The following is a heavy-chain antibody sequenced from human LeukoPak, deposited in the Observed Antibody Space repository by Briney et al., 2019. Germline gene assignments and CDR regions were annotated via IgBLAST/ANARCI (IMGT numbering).Heavy chain of an antibody. CDR2: IYYSGSP. D-gene: IGHD6-6*01. V-gene: IGHV4-39*07. J-gene: IGHJ4*02. CDR3: ARDSVVAARLFDY. CDR1: GGSISSSSYY. Sequence: TSETLSLTCTVSGGSISSSSYYWGWIRQPPGKGLEWIVSIYYSGSPYYNPSLKSRFTISVDTSKNQFSLKLSSVTAADTAVYYCARDSVVAARLFDYWGQGTLVTVSS.